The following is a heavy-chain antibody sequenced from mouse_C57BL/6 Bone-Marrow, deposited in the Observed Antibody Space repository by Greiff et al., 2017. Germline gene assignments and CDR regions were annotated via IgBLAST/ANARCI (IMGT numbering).Heavy chain of an antibody. Sequence: VQRVESGAELARPGASVKLSCKASGYTFTSYGISWVKQRNGQGLEWIGEIYPKSGDTYYNEKFKGKATLTADKSSSTAFMELRSLTSEDSAVYFCARSVVSTAVVAHWYFDVWGTGTTVTVSS. V-gene: IGHV1-81*01. CDR1: GYTFTSYG. CDR3: ARSVVSTAVVAHWYFDV. J-gene: IGHJ1*03. CDR2: IYPKSGDT. D-gene: IGHD1-1*01.